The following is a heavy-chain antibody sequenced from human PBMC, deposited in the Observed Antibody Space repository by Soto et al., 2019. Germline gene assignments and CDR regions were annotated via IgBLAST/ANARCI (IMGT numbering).Heavy chain of an antibody. CDR3: ARGWVGSYPPLFDY. CDR2: IYYSGST. V-gene: IGHV4-59*01. D-gene: IGHD1-26*01. CDR1: GGSISSYY. Sequence: QVQLQESGPGLVKPSETLSLTCTVSGGSISSYYWSWIRQPPGKGLEWIGYIYYSGSTNYNPSLKSRVTISVDTSKNQFSLKLSSVTAADTAVYYCARGWVGSYPPLFDYWGQGTLVTVSS. J-gene: IGHJ4*02.